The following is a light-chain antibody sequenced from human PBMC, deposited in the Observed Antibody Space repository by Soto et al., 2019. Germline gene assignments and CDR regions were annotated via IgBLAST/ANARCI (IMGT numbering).Light chain of an antibody. J-gene: IGKJ2*01. Sequence: EIVLTQSPATLSLSPGERATLSCRASQSFSSYLAWYHQKPGQAPRLLIYDASNSTTGIPARFSGSGSRTDFTLASSTVEPEDFGVYYCQQRSYWPPKYTFGQGTKLEIK. CDR1: QSFSSY. V-gene: IGKV3-11*01. CDR3: QQRSYWPPKYT. CDR2: DAS.